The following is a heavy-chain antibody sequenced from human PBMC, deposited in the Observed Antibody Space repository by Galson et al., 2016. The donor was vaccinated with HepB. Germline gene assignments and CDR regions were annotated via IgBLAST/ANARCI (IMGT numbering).Heavy chain of an antibody. D-gene: IGHD6-19*01. CDR1: GFTFNTFS. J-gene: IGHJ5*02. Sequence: SLRLSCAASGFTFNTFSMNWVRQAPGEGLEWLSSISSSGRYIYYADSLTDRFTISRDNARNSLFLQMNSLGAEDTAVYYCARVVPLYSGGWYVRGDGWFDPWGQGTLVTVSS. CDR2: ISSSGRYI. V-gene: IGHV3-21*04. CDR3: ARVVPLYSGGWYVRGDGWFDP.